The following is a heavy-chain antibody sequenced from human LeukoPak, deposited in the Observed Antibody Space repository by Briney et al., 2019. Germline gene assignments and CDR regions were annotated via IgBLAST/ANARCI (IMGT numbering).Heavy chain of an antibody. J-gene: IGHJ6*03. D-gene: IGHD3-3*01. CDR3: ARGRRFLESYMDV. CDR1: DGSFSGYS. Sequence: SETLSLTCAVYDGSFSGYSWSWIRQPPGKGLEWIGEIFHGGSTNYNPSLKSRVTISLHTSKKPFSLNLSSVTAADTAVYYCARGRRFLESYMDVWGTGTTVTVSS. V-gene: IGHV4-34*01. CDR2: IFHGGST.